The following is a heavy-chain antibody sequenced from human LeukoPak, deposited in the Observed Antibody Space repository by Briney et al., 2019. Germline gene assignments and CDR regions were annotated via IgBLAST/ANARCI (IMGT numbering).Heavy chain of an antibody. V-gene: IGHV1-2*02. J-gene: IGHJ4*02. CDR2: INPNSGGT. D-gene: IGHD3-10*01. CDR3: ARGRGDRYYFDY. CDR1: GYTFTGYY. Sequence: APVKVSCKGSGYTFTGYYMNWVRQAPGQGLEWMGWINPNSGGTNFAQKFQGRVTMTRDTSISTAYMELSRLRSDDTAVYYCARGRGDRYYFDYWGQGTLVTVSS.